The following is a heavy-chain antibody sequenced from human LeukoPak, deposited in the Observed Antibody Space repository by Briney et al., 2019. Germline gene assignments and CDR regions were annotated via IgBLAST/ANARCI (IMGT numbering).Heavy chain of an antibody. V-gene: IGHV4-39*01. D-gene: IGHD1-26*01. Sequence: AETLSLTCAVSGASISGSGYYWGWIRQPPGKGLEWIGNTDYSGSTYYNASLHSRVTTSIDMSKDEFSLRLNSVTAADTAMYYCAESGGYGLIDYWGQGTLVTVSS. CDR3: AESGGYGLIDY. CDR1: GASISGSGYY. CDR2: TDYSGST. J-gene: IGHJ4*02.